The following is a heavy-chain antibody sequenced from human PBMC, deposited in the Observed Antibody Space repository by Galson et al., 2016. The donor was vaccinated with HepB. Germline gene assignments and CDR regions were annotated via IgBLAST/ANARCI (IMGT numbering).Heavy chain of an antibody. CDR3: AKEDLGYSYKYYFEY. CDR2: ISYDGSNK. D-gene: IGHD5-18*01. J-gene: IGHJ4*02. Sequence: SLRLSCAVSGFSLTSYGMHWVRQAPGKGLEWVAVISYDGSNKYYADSVKGRFTISRDDSKKTLYLQMNSLRPEDTAVYYCAKEDLGYSYKYYFEYWGQGTLVTVSS. V-gene: IGHV3-30*18. CDR1: GFSLTSYG.